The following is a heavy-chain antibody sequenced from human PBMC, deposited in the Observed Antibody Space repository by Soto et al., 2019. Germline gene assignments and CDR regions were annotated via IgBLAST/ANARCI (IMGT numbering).Heavy chain of an antibody. CDR3: ARLLLRPGKFDY. Sequence: GGSLRLSCAASGFSFSDYYMTWIRQAPGKGLEWISDISSSGDPTYYADSVRGRFTISRDNAKNSLYLQLNSLRGEDTAVYYCARLLLRPGKFDYWGQGTLVTVSS. J-gene: IGHJ4*02. CDR2: ISSSGDPT. CDR1: GFSFSDYY. V-gene: IGHV3-11*01. D-gene: IGHD2-21*01.